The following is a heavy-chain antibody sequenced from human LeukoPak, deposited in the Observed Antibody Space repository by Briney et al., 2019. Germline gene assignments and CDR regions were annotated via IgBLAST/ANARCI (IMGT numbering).Heavy chain of an antibody. CDR1: GFTLGDYA. CDR3: TSVGPFYYDSSGPLDY. D-gene: IGHD3-22*01. CDR2: ITSKTYGGTT. Sequence: GGSLRLSCTASGFTLGDYAMSWVRQAPGEGVEWGGFITSKTYGGTTEYAASVKGRFTISRDDSKSIAYLQINSLKTEDTAVYYCTSVGPFYYDSSGPLDYWGQGTLVTVSS. V-gene: IGHV3-49*04. J-gene: IGHJ4*02.